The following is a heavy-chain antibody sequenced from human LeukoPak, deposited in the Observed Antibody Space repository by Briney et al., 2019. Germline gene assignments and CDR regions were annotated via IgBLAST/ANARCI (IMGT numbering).Heavy chain of an antibody. CDR1: GGSISSSSYY. D-gene: IGHD5-18*01. Sequence: SETLSLTCTVSGGSISSSSYYWGWIRQPPGKGLEWIGTIYYSGSTYYNPSLKSRVTISVDTSKNQFSLKLRSVTAADTAVYYCARTTEGGYTYGYFYYYYMDVWGKGTTVTISS. J-gene: IGHJ6*03. V-gene: IGHV4-39*07. CDR2: IYYSGST. CDR3: ARTTEGGYTYGYFYYYYMDV.